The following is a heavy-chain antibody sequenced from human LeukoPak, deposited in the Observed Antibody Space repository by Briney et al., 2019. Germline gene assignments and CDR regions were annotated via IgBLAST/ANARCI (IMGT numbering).Heavy chain of an antibody. V-gene: IGHV4-34*01. CDR3: AGSSWIHYYYYGMDV. CDR2: INHSGST. CDR1: GGSFSGYY. J-gene: IGHJ6*02. D-gene: IGHD6-13*01. Sequence: SQTLSLTCAVYGGSFSGYYWSWLRHPPRMGLEWLGEINHSGSTNYNPSLKSRVTISVDTSKNQFSLKLSSVTAADTAVYYCAGSSWIHYYYYGMDVWGQGTTVTVSS.